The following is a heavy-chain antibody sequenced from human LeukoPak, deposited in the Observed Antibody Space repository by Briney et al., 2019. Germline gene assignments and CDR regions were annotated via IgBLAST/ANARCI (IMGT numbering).Heavy chain of an antibody. J-gene: IGHJ4*02. D-gene: IGHD6-13*01. CDR2: IRYDGSNK. CDR1: GFTFSSHG. V-gene: IGHV3-30*02. CDR3: ARDWGHSSSWYFRD. Sequence: GGSLRLSCAASGFTFSSHGMHWVRQAPGKGLEWVAFIRYDGSNKYYADSVKGRFTISRDNAKNSLYLQMNSLRAEDTAVYYCARDWGHSSSWYFRDWGQGTLVTVSS.